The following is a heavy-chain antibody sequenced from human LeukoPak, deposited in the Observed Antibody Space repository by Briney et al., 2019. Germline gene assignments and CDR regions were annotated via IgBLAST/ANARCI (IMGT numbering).Heavy chain of an antibody. D-gene: IGHD3-22*01. CDR3: ATSYDSSGCG. J-gene: IGHJ4*02. CDR1: GFTFSRYW. Sequence: GGSLRLSCAASGFTFSRYWMSWVRQAPGKGLEWVANIKEDGSAKYYVDSVKGRFTISRDNAKNSVYLQMNSLRAEDTAVYYCATSYDSSGCGWGQGTLVTVSS. CDR2: IKEDGSAK. V-gene: IGHV3-7*01.